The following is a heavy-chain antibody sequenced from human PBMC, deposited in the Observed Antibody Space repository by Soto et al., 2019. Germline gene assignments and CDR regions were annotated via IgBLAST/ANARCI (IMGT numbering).Heavy chain of an antibody. V-gene: IGHV4-38-2*02. J-gene: IGHJ4*02. CDR3: ARDGDSGSAGHFDY. D-gene: IGHD1-26*01. Sequence: SETLSLTCAVSGYSISSGYYWGWIRQPPGKGLEWIGSIYHSGSTYYNPSLKSRVTISVDTSKNQFSLKLSSVTAADTAVYYCARDGDSGSAGHFDYWGQGTLVTVSS. CDR2: IYHSGST. CDR1: GYSISSGYY.